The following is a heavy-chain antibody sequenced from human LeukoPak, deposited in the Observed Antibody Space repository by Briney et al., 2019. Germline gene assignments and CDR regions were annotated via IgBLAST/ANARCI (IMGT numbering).Heavy chain of an antibody. CDR2: IYSGGST. CDR1: GFTVSSNY. V-gene: IGHV3-53*01. J-gene: IGHJ4*02. CDR3: ARDRIHYFDY. D-gene: IGHD5-18*01. Sequence: GGSLRLSCAASGFTVSSNYMSWVRQAPGKGLEWVSVIYSGGSTYYAGSVKGRFTISRDNSKNTLYLQMNSLRAEDTAVYYCARDRIHYFDYWGQGTLATVSS.